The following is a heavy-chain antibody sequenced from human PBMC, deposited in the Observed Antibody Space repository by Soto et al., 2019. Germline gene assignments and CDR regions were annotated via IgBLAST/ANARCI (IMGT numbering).Heavy chain of an antibody. CDR2: TGASGGGP. J-gene: IGHJ4*02. D-gene: IGHD5-18*01. V-gene: IGHV3-23*01. CDR3: AKAGGYSLGGRFDY. Sequence: EVQLLESGGGLVQPGGSLRLSCAASGFTFNNYAMAWVRQAPGKGLEWVPGTGASGGGPHYADSVEGRFAISKDNSKNTLYLQMNSLGAKDTAVYYCAKAGGYSLGGRFDYWGQGTLVTVSS. CDR1: GFTFNNYA.